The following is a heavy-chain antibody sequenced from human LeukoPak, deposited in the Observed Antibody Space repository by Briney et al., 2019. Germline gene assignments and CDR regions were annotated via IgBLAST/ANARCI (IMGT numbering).Heavy chain of an antibody. CDR3: ARGRSWNETFDY. CDR1: GGSFSGYY. CDR2: INHSGST. V-gene: IGHV4-34*01. D-gene: IGHD1-1*01. Sequence: SETLSLTCTVYGGSFSGYYWSWIRQPQGQGLEWIGEINHSGSTNYNPSLKSRITISVDTSKNQFSLKLSSVTAADTAVYYCARGRSWNETFDYWGQGTLVTVSS. J-gene: IGHJ4*02.